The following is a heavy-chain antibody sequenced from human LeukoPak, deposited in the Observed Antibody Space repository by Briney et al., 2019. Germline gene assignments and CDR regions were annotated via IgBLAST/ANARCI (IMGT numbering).Heavy chain of an antibody. J-gene: IGHJ6*02. CDR2: ISSSSSYI. Sequence: GGSLRLSCAASGFTFSSYSMNWVRQAPGKGLEWVSSISSSSSYIYYADSVKGRFTISRDNAKNSLYLQMNSLRAEDTAVYYCAREEDCSGGSCYAPRWSYYHYGMDVWGQGTTVTVSS. V-gene: IGHV3-21*01. CDR1: GFTFSSYS. D-gene: IGHD2-15*01. CDR3: AREEDCSGGSCYAPRWSYYHYGMDV.